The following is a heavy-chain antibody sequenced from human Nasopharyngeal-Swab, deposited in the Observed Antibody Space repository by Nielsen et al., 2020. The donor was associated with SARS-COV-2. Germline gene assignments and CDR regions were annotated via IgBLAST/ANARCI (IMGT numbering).Heavy chain of an antibody. D-gene: IGHD3-3*01. J-gene: IGHJ6*02. CDR2: ISSSSTYI. CDR1: GFTFSTDN. CDR3: ARDGLDYDFWSAYFMDV. Sequence: GGSLRLSCAASGFTFSTDNMNWVRQAPGKGLEWVSSISSSSTYIYYADSVKGRSTISRDSAKNSLYLQMNSLRAEDTAVYYCARDGLDYDFWSAYFMDVWGQGTTVTVSS. V-gene: IGHV3-21*01.